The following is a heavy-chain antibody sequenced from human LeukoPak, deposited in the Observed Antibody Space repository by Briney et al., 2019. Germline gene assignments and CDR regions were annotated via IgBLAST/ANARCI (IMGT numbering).Heavy chain of an antibody. D-gene: IGHD2-15*01. J-gene: IGHJ3*02. V-gene: IGHV4-59*08. CDR3: ARLGVVVAARDAFDI. Sequence: PSETLSLTCTLSGGSISSFYWSWIRQPPGKGLEWIGYIYYSGSTNYNPSLKSRVTISVDTSKNQFSLKLSSVTAADTAVYYCARLGVVVAARDAFDIWGQGTMVTVSS. CDR2: IYYSGST. CDR1: GGSISSFY.